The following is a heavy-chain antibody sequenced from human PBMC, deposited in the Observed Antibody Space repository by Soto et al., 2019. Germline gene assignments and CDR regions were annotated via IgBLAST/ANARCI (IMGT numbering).Heavy chain of an antibody. CDR3: ATAHDYGDLGAFDI. J-gene: IGHJ3*02. CDR2: ISYDGSNK. CDR1: GFTFSSYG. D-gene: IGHD4-17*01. Sequence: QVQLVESGGGVVQPGRSLRLSCAASGFTFSSYGMHWVRQAPGKGLEWVAVISYDGSNKYYADSVKGRFTISRDNSKNKMYLQMNSLRDEDTAVYYCATAHDYGDLGAFDIWGQGTMVTVSS. V-gene: IGHV3-30*03.